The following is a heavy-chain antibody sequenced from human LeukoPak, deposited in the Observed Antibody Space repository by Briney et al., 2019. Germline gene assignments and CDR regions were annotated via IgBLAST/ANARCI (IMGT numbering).Heavy chain of an antibody. CDR3: AKDSGSYRYFDY. Sequence: GGSLRLSCAASGFTFSTYAMSWVRQAPGKGLEWVSYITNSGGNTYYADSVKGRFTISRDNPKNTLYLQMNSLRAEDTAVYYCAKDSGSYRYFDYWGQGTLVTVSS. CDR1: GFTFSTYA. J-gene: IGHJ4*02. CDR2: ITNSGGNT. D-gene: IGHD1-26*01. V-gene: IGHV3-23*01.